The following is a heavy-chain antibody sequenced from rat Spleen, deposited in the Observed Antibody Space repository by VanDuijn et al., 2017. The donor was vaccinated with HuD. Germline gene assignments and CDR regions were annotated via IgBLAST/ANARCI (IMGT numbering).Heavy chain of an antibody. CDR3: TRRAPGYPCDY. D-gene: IGHD1-4*01. J-gene: IGHJ2*01. V-gene: IGHV5-29*01. CDR1: GFTFNNYW. Sequence: EVQLVESGGGLVQPGRSMKLSCAASGFTFNNYWMSWIRQAPGKGLEWVATISSDGRRNYYRDSVKGRFTISRDNAKSSLYLQMDSRRSEDTATDYCTRRAPGYPCDYWGQGVMVTVSS. CDR2: ISSDGRRN.